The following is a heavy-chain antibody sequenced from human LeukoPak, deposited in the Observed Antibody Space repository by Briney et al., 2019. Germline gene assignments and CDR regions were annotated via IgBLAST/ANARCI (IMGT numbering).Heavy chain of an antibody. CDR1: GFTFGDYA. D-gene: IGHD5-18*01. CDR2: IRSKAYGGTT. V-gene: IGHV3-49*03. CDR3: SRDMRVDTAIWGYYYYMDV. J-gene: IGHJ6*03. Sequence: GGSLRLSCTASGFTFGDYAMSWFRQAPGKGLEWVGFIRSKAYGGTTEYAASVKGRFTISRDDSKSIAYLQMNSLKTEDTAVYYCSRDMRVDTAIWGYYYYMDVWGKGTTVTISS.